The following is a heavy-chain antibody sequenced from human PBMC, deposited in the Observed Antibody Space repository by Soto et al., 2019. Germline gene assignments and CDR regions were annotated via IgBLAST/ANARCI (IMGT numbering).Heavy chain of an antibody. V-gene: IGHV1-69*02. CDR2: IIPILGIA. D-gene: IGHD4-17*01. J-gene: IGHJ1*01. Sequence: SVKVSCKASGGTFSSYTISWVRQAPGQGLEWMGRIIPILGIANYAQKFQGRVTITADKSTSTAYMELSSLRSEDTAEYYYGRCYGDPEYFQHWGQGTLVTVSS. CDR1: GGTFSSYT. CDR3: GRCYGDPEYFQH.